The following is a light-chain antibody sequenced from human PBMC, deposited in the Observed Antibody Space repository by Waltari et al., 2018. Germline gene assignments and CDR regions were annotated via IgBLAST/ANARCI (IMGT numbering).Light chain of an antibody. Sequence: QSVLPQPPSVSRAPGQRGTNPRTGSGSNIGAGNDVHSYHQLPGKAPTLLVYGVNTRPPGVPDRFFGSKSGTSASLAIPGLQPEDEADYYCQSYDTKVGVVFGGGSKLTVL. CDR2: GVN. CDR1: GSNIGAGND. J-gene: IGLJ2*01. CDR3: QSYDTKVGVV. V-gene: IGLV1-40*01.